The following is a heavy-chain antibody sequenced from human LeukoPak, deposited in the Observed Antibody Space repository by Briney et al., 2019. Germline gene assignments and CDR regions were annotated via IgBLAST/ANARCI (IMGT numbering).Heavy chain of an antibody. J-gene: IGHJ3*02. CDR3: AKPLEREVVADAFDS. V-gene: IGHV3-43*02. CDR2: ISGDGGST. D-gene: IGHD3-22*01. Sequence: GGSLRLSCAASGFTFDDYAMHWVRQAPGKGLEWVSLISGDGGSTYYADSVKGRFTISRDNSKNSLYLQMNRLRTEDTALYYCAKPLEREVVADAFDSWGQGTMVTVSS. CDR1: GFTFDDYA.